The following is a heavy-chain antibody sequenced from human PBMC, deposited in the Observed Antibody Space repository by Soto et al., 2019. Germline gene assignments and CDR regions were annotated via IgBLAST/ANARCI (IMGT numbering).Heavy chain of an antibody. CDR3: ARDRLMATAGTARHYFGLDV. CDR2: IYYSGNT. Sequence: SETLSLTCTVSGGSIRSGSYYWSWVRQNPRRGLEWIGNIYYSGNTYYNPSLKSRLTISVDTSKNQFSLNLSSVTAADTAVYYCARDRLMATAGTARHYFGLDVWGQGTTVTVSS. J-gene: IGHJ6*02. D-gene: IGHD5-18*01. CDR1: GGSIRSGSYY. V-gene: IGHV4-31*03.